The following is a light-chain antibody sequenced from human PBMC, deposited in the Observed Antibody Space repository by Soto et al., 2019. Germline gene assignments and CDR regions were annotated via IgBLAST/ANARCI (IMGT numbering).Light chain of an antibody. CDR1: QSISNR. CDR3: QQYNSYPWT. V-gene: IGKV1-5*01. CDR2: DAS. J-gene: IGKJ1*01. Sequence: DIPMTQSPSTLSASVGDGVTITCRASQSISNRLAWYQQKPGEAPKYLIYDASTLDSGAPSRFSGSGSGTEFTLSISSLHPDDFATYYCQQYNSYPWTFGQGTKVEI.